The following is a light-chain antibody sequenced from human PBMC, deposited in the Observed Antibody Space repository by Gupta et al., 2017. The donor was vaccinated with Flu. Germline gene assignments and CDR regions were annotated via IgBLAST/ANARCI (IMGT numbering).Light chain of an antibody. J-gene: IGLJ3*02. CDR2: EDD. Sequence: FTLAQPHSASESPAQPVTISCTRSSGGIATNSVQWFQQRPGRAPITVIYEDDQRPSGVPDRFSGSIDSSSNSASLTISGLTTEDEADYYCQSYDSTTRWVFGGGTKLTVL. CDR3: QSYDSTTRWV. CDR1: SGGIATNS. V-gene: IGLV6-57*03.